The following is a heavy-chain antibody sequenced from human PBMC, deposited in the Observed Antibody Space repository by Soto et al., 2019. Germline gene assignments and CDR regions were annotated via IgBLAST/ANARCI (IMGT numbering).Heavy chain of an antibody. CDR1: GFTSSSYG. V-gene: IGHV3-30*18. J-gene: IGHJ6*02. CDR2: ISYDGSNK. Sequence: PVGSLRVSCAASGFTSSSYGMHWVRQAPGKGLEWVAVISYDGSNKYYADSVKGRFTISRDNSKNTLYLQMNSLRAEDTAVYYCAKEVVAGPWYYYYGMDVWGQGTTVTVSS. CDR3: AKEVVAGPWYYYYGMDV. D-gene: IGHD6-19*01.